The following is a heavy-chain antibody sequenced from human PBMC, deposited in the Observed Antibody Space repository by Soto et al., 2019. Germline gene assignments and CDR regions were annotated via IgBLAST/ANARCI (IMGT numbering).Heavy chain of an antibody. CDR3: TREALYSSTYYGGGWFDP. CDR1: GDSVSTYNAA. CDR2: TYYRSQWWN. J-gene: IGHJ5*02. Sequence: SQTLSLTCAISGDSVSTYNAAWNWIRQSPSRGLEWLGRTYYRSQWWNDYAVSVKSRIIINADTSRNQFSLQVSSVTPEDTAIYYCTREALYSSTYYGGGWFDPWGQGTLVTVSS. D-gene: IGHD6-19*01. V-gene: IGHV6-1*01.